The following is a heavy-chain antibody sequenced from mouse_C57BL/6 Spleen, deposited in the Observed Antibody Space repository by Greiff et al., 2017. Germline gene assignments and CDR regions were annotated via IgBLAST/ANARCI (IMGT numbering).Heavy chain of an antibody. J-gene: IGHJ4*01. Sequence: QVQLQQPGAELVKPGASVKLSCKASGYTFTSYWMHWVKQRPGQGLEWIGMIHPNSGSTNYNEKFKSKATLTVEKSSSTAYMQLSSLTSEDSAVYYCAREGGLRGYAMDYWGQGTSVTVSS. CDR2: IHPNSGST. CDR1: GYTFTSYW. V-gene: IGHV1-64*01. CDR3: AREGGLRGYAMDY. D-gene: IGHD2-4*01.